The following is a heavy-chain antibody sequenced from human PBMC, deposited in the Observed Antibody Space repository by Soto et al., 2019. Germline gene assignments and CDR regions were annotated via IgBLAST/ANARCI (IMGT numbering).Heavy chain of an antibody. CDR3: AGDLQWLPEVVGY. Sequence: PGGSLRLSCAASGFTFSSYSMNWVRQAPGKGLEWVSSISSSSYIYYADSVKGRFTISRDNAKNSLYLKMNSLRAENTAVYYCAGDLQWLPEVVGYWGQGTPVTVSS. D-gene: IGHD6-19*01. CDR1: GFTFSSYS. CDR2: ISSSSYI. V-gene: IGHV3-21*01. J-gene: IGHJ4*02.